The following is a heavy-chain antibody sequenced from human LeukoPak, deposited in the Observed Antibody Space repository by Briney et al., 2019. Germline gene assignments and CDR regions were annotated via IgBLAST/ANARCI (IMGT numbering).Heavy chain of an antibody. CDR3: ARDEARIAAAGNWFDP. CDR1: GYTFTSYG. D-gene: IGHD6-13*01. V-gene: IGHV1-18*01. J-gene: IGHJ5*02. Sequence: ASVKVSCKASGYTFTSYGISWVRQAPGQGLEWMGWISAYNGNTNYAQKLQGRVTMTTDTSTSTAYMELRSLRSDDTAVYYCARDEARIAAAGNWFDPWGQGTLVTVSS. CDR2: ISAYNGNT.